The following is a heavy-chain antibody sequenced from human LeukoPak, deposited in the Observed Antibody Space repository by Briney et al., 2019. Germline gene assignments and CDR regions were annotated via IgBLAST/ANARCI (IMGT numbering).Heavy chain of an antibody. CDR3: ARDRVSGEYYYYGMDV. V-gene: IGHV1-69*13. CDR2: IIPIFGTA. Sequence: SVKVSCKASGYTFSSYGISWVRQAPGQGLEWMGGIIPIFGTANYAQKFQGRVTITADESTSTAYMELSSLRSEDTAVYYCARDRVSGEYYYYGMDVWGQGTTVTVSS. CDR1: GYTFSSYG. D-gene: IGHD2-8*01. J-gene: IGHJ6*02.